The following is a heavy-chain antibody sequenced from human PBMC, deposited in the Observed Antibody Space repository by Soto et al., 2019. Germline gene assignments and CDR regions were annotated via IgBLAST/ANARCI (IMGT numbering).Heavy chain of an antibody. CDR2: IIPMFGTA. Sequence: SVKVSCKASGGTFSSYVISWVRQAPGQGLEWMGGIIPMFGTADYAQKFQGRVTITADESTSTAYMELSSLRSEDTAVYYCASQGYCISTSCPNYYYGMDVWGQGTTVTVSS. V-gene: IGHV1-69*13. CDR3: ASQGYCISTSCPNYYYGMDV. J-gene: IGHJ6*02. D-gene: IGHD2-2*01. CDR1: GGTFSSYV.